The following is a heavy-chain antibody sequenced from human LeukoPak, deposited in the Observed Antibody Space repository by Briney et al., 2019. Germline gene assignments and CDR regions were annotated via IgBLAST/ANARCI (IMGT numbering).Heavy chain of an antibody. CDR1: GLIFSNDI. J-gene: IGHJ4*02. CDR3: ARVLNYYDSSGYYFSY. D-gene: IGHD3-22*01. CDR2: ISYDGSNK. V-gene: IGHV3-30-3*01. Sequence: PGGSLRPSCKASGLIFSNDIMHWVRQAPGKGLEWVAVISYDGSNKYYADSVKGRFTISRDNSKNTLYLQMNSLRAEDTAVYYCARVLNYYDSSGYYFSYWGQGTLVTVSS.